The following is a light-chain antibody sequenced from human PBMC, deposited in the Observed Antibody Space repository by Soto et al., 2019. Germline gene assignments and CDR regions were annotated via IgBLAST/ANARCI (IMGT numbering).Light chain of an antibody. CDR3: SSYTSSSTLYV. CDR2: DVS. Sequence: VLTQPASVSGSPGQSITISCTGTSSDVGGYNYVSWYQQHPGKAPKLMIYDVSNRPSGVSNRFSGSKSGNTASLTISGLQAEDEADYYCSSYTSSSTLYVFGTGTKVTV. CDR1: SSDVGGYNY. J-gene: IGLJ1*01. V-gene: IGLV2-14*01.